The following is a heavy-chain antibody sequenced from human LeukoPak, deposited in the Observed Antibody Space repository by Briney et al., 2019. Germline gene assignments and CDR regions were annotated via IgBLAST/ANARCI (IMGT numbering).Heavy chain of an antibody. CDR2: IIPIFGTR. V-gene: IGHV1-69*06. CDR3: ARGSTYYYDMDV. J-gene: IGHJ6*03. Sequence: ASVRVSCTASGGTFSSYAISWVRQAPGQGLEWMGRIIPIFGTRNYAETLQDRVTITADKSTSTAYMEMRSLTPEDTAEYYCARGSTYYYDMDVWGEGTTVTVSS. CDR1: GGTFSSYA.